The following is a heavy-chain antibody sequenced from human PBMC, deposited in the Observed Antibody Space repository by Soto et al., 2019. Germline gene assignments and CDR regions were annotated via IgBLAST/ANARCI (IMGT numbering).Heavy chain of an antibody. CDR2: VWSGGINK. Sequence: GGSLRLSCVASGFSFRTYGMHWVRQAPGKGLEWVAVVWSGGINKYYPDSVRGRFTISRDDSKITLFLHMNSLRADDSAVYYCGRAVDRTTVTRGGMDGSGQGTTVNVSS. CDR3: GRAVDRTTVTRGGMDG. CDR1: GFSFRTYG. D-gene: IGHD4-17*01. V-gene: IGHV3-33*01. J-gene: IGHJ6*01.